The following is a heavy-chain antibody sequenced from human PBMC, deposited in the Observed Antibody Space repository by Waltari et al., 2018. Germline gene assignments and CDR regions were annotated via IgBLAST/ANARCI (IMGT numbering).Heavy chain of an antibody. CDR1: GFTFSSYA. D-gene: IGHD6-13*01. Sequence: EVQLLESGGGLVQPGGSLRLSCAASGFTFSSYAMSWVRQAPGKGLEWVSVIYSGGSSTYYADSVKGRFTISRDNSKNTLYLQMNSLRAEDTAVYYCAKGISSSSRFGFDYWGQGTLVTVSS. J-gene: IGHJ4*02. CDR3: AKGISSSSRFGFDY. CDR2: IYSGGSST. V-gene: IGHV3-23*03.